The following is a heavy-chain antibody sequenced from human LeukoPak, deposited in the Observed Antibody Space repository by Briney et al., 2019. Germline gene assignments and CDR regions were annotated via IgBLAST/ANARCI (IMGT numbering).Heavy chain of an antibody. CDR2: ISSSGSTI. CDR1: GFTFSDYY. CDR3: AKGRPPSFGNLEL. Sequence: GGSLRLSCAASGFTFSDYYMSWIRQAPGKGLEWVSYISSSGSTIYYADSVKGRFTISRDNAKNSLYLQMNSLRVEDTAVYYCAKGRPPSFGNLELWGQGTLVTASS. D-gene: IGHD3-3*01. V-gene: IGHV3-11*01. J-gene: IGHJ4*02.